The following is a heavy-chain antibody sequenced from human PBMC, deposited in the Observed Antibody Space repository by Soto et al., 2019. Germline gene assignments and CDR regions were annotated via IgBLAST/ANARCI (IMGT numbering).Heavy chain of an antibody. Sequence: ASVKVSCKASGYTFTSYGISWVRQAPGQGLEWMGWISAYNGNTNYAQKLQGRVTMTTDTSTSIAYMELRSLRSDDTAVYYCARGLRGSGWYGGYYYYMDVWGKGTTVTVSS. CDR1: GYTFTSYG. D-gene: IGHD6-19*01. CDR2: ISAYNGNT. CDR3: ARGLRGSGWYGGYYYYMDV. V-gene: IGHV1-18*01. J-gene: IGHJ6*03.